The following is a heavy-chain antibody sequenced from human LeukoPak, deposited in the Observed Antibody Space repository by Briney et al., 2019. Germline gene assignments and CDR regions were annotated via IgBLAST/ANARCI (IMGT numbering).Heavy chain of an antibody. V-gene: IGHV4-61*02. CDR2: ISTAGNT. CDR1: GGSISSGNYY. D-gene: IGHD3-10*01. CDR3: ASHQYGSGSYYHDY. J-gene: IGHJ4*02. Sequence: PSETLSLTCTVSGGSISSGNYYWTWIRQPAGKGLEWIGRISTAGNTDYDPSLKSRLIISIDTSKNQFSLRLSSATAADTAVYYCASHQYGSGSYYHDYWGQGTLVTVSS.